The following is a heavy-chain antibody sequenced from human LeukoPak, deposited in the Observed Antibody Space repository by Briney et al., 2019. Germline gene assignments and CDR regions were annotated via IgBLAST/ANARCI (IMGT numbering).Heavy chain of an antibody. CDR1: GGTFSSYT. Sequence: SVKVSCKASGGTFSSYTISWVRQAPGQGLEWMGRIIPILGIANYAQKFQGRVTITADKSTSTAYMELSSLRSEDTAVYYCARLVPAATPESKNRNRWGQGTLVTVSS. D-gene: IGHD2-2*01. V-gene: IGHV1-69*02. CDR2: IIPILGIA. J-gene: IGHJ5*02. CDR3: ARLVPAATPESKNRNR.